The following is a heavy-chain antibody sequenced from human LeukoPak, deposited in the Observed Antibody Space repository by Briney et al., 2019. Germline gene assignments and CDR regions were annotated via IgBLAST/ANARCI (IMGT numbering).Heavy chain of an antibody. CDR3: AKGRSGSGAEYFQH. Sequence: PGGSLRLSCAASGFTFDDYAMHWVRQAPGKGLEWVSGISWNSGSIGYADSVKGRFTISRDNAKNSLYLQMNSLRAEDTALYYCAKGRSGSGAEYFQHWGQGTLVTVSS. CDR2: ISWNSGSI. V-gene: IGHV3-9*01. J-gene: IGHJ1*01. D-gene: IGHD3-10*01. CDR1: GFTFDDYA.